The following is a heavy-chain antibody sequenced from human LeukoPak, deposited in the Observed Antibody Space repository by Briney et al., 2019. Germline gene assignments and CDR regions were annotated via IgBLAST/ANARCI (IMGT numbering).Heavy chain of an antibody. D-gene: IGHD6-13*01. V-gene: IGHV3-20*01. CDR3: ARGGSSWYYYYMDV. Sequence: GGSLTLSCPASGFTLDDFGRSWVRPAPGKGRDWVSGINWNGGSTGYADSVKGRFTISRDNAKNSLYLQMNSLKAEDTALYHCARGGSSWYYYYMDVWGKGTTVTVSS. CDR2: INWNGGST. J-gene: IGHJ6*03. CDR1: GFTLDDFG.